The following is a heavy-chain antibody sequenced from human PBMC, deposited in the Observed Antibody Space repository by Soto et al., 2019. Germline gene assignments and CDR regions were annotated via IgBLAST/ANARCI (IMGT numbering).Heavy chain of an antibody. J-gene: IGHJ4*02. CDR2: ISGSGGST. CDR1: GFTLSSCA. CDR3: AKIFGSGSDFDY. D-gene: IGHD5-12*01. V-gene: IGHV3-23*01. Sequence: GGSLRLSCAVSGFTLSSCAMSWVRQAPGRGLEWVSGISGSGGSTYYADSVKGRFTISRDNSKNTLYLQMNSLRAEDTAVYYCAKIFGSGSDFDYWGQGTLVTVSS.